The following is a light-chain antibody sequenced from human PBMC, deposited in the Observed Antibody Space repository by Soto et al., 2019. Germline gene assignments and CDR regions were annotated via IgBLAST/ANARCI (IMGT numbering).Light chain of an antibody. J-gene: IGKJ3*01. CDR3: QQYHSYSPFT. Sequence: DIQMTQSPSTLSASVGDRVTITCRASQSISSWLAWYQQKPGKAPKLLIYDASSLESGVPSRFSGSGSGTELTLTISSLQPRDFATYYCQQYHSYSPFTFGPGTKVDIK. V-gene: IGKV1-5*01. CDR1: QSISSW. CDR2: DAS.